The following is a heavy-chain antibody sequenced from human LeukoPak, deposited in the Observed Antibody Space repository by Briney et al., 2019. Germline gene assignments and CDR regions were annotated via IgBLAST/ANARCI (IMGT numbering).Heavy chain of an antibody. V-gene: IGHV4-34*01. Sequence: PSETLSLTCAVYGGSFSGYYWSWIRQPPGKGLEWIGEINHSGSTNYNPSLKSRVTISVDTSKNQFSLKLSSVTAADTAVYYCARGALAAAFDYWGQGNLVTVSS. J-gene: IGHJ4*02. CDR2: INHSGST. D-gene: IGHD6-13*01. CDR3: ARGALAAAFDY. CDR1: GGSFSGYY.